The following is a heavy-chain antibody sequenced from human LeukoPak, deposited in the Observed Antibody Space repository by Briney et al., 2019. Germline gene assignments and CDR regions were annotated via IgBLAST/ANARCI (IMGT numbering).Heavy chain of an antibody. J-gene: IGHJ4*02. CDR3: VRDTSSHFDF. CDR1: GFTFSDYW. D-gene: IGHD3-16*01. Sequence: GGSLRLSCAASGFTFSDYWMHWVRQAPGRGLVWVSCINNDGTYTTYADSVKGRFTISRDNAKNTLQLQMNSLRAEDTAIYYCVRDTSSHFDFWGQGTLVTVPS. V-gene: IGHV3-74*03. CDR2: INNDGTYT.